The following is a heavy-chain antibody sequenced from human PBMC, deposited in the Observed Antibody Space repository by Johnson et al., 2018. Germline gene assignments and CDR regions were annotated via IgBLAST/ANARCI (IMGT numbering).Heavy chain of an antibody. CDR1: GFTFSSYG. J-gene: IGHJ6*03. Sequence: VQLVESGGGVVQPGRSLRLSCAASGFTFSSYGIHWVRQAPGKGLEWVAVISYDGSHKYYADSVKGRFSITRDNSKSTLFLQMNSLRADDTAVYYCAKEGLYYFYMDVWGKGTTVTVSS. CDR2: ISYDGSHK. CDR3: AKEGLYYFYMDV. V-gene: IGHV3-30*18.